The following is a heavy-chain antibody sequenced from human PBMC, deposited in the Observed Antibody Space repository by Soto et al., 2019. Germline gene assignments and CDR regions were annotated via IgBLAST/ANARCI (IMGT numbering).Heavy chain of an antibody. CDR2: ISSNDEK. V-gene: IGHV2-26*01. J-gene: IGHJ5*02. D-gene: IGHD5-12*01. CDR1: AFSLSNARMG. Sequence: QVTLKASGPVLVKPTETLTLTCTVSAFSLSNARMGVSWNRQPPGKALEWLAHISSNDEKSYSTSLKSRLTISKDTSKSQVVLTMTNMDPVDTATYYCSRRIVATISSWFAPWGQGTLVTVSS. CDR3: SRRIVATISSWFAP.